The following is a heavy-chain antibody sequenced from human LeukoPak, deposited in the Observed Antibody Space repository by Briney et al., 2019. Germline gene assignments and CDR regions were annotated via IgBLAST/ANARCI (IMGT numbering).Heavy chain of an antibody. Sequence: SETLSLTCTVSGGSISSSSYYWDWIRQPPGKGLEWIGTIYYSGTTYYNPSLKSRVTISVDTSRNQFSLKLSSVTATDTAVYYCARMIRDDEFDIRVQGTMVIV. CDR3: ARMIRDDEFDI. V-gene: IGHV4-39*01. J-gene: IGHJ3*02. D-gene: IGHD3-22*01. CDR2: IYYSGTT. CDR1: GGSISSSSYY.